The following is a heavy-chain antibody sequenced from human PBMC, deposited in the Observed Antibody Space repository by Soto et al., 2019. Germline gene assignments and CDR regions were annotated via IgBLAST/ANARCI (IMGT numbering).Heavy chain of an antibody. Sequence: PSETLSLTCTVSGGSISSGDYYWSWIRQPPGKGLEWIGYIYYSGSTYYNPSLKSRVTISVDTSKNQFSLKLSSVTAADTAVYYCARVKIWFGDQFFFGYWGQGTLVTVSS. CDR1: GGSISSGDYY. J-gene: IGHJ4*02. CDR2: IYYSGST. D-gene: IGHD3-10*01. V-gene: IGHV4-30-4*01. CDR3: ARVKIWFGDQFFFGY.